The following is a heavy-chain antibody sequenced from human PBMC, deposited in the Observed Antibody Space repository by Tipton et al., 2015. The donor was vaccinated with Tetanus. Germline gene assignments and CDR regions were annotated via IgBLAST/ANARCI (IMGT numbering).Heavy chain of an antibody. Sequence: LRLSCSVSGVSISGGRYYWSWIRQRPGKGLEWIGDIYSSGSTYTDPSLKGRVTISVDTFKNQFSLRVNSVTAADTAVYYCARDQARGARGWNYFDFWGLGTLVTVSS. CDR1: GVSISGGRYY. CDR2: IYSSGST. CDR3: ARDQARGARGWNYFDF. J-gene: IGHJ4*02. D-gene: IGHD1-26*01. V-gene: IGHV4-31*03.